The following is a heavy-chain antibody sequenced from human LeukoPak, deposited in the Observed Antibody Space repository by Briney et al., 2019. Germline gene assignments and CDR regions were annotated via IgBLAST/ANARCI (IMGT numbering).Heavy chain of an antibody. CDR3: AGPCDRTGYSCD. CDR2: INVYNGDT. D-gene: IGHD3-22*01. J-gene: IGHJ4*02. V-gene: IGHV1-18*01. Sequence: ASVKVSCKASGYSFTSYGITRVREAPGPGLEWMGGINVYNGDTNYAQLLQGRVTMTRDTSTSTAYMPLRRLRSDETAVSYCAGPCDRTGYSCDWGQRTPVTVSS. CDR1: GYSFTSYG.